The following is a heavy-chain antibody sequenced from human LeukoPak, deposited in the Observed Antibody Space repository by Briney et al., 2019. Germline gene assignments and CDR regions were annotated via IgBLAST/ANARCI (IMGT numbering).Heavy chain of an antibody. CDR1: GXTFSDYY. D-gene: IGHD5-24*01. Sequence: GGSLRLSCAASGXTFSDYYMSWIRQAPGKGQEWVSYISGTSHYTNYADSVKGRFTISRDNAKNSVYLQMNSLRAEDTAVYYCARLMTTILDYWGQGTLVTVSS. CDR2: ISGTSHYT. J-gene: IGHJ4*02. V-gene: IGHV3-11*06. CDR3: ARLMTTILDY.